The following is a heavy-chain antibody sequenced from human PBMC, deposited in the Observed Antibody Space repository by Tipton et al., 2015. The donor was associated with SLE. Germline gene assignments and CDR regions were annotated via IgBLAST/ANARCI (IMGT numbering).Heavy chain of an antibody. J-gene: IGHJ4*02. V-gene: IGHV3-53*05. CDR1: GFTVSSSS. CDR2: IYGRGDT. D-gene: IGHD5-18*01. Sequence: SGFTVSSSSMIWVRQAPGKGLEWVSIIYGRGDTYYADSVKGRFTISRDISENTLFLQMNSLRTEDTATYYCARAKYSATWSGDYWGQGTLVTVSS. CDR3: ARAKYSATWSGDY.